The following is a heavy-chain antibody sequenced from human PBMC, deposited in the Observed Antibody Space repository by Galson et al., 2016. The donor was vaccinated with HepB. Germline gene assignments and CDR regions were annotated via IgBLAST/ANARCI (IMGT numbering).Heavy chain of an antibody. CDR1: GYTFTNYY. V-gene: IGHV1-46*01. D-gene: IGHD6-13*01. Sequence: SVKVSCKASGYTFTNYYMHWVRQAPGQGLEWMGIIHPSGGSTYYAQKFQGRVTMTRDTSTSTVYMELSSLRSEDTAVYYCARDVLAAAGYFDYWGQGTLVSASS. J-gene: IGHJ4*02. CDR2: IHPSGGST. CDR3: ARDVLAAAGYFDY.